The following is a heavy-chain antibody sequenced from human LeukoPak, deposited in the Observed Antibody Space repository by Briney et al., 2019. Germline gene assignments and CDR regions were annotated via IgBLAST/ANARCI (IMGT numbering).Heavy chain of an antibody. CDR3: ARGGIAAAGSFDY. CDR1: GYTFTSYA. CDR2: IIPIFGTA. D-gene: IGHD6-13*01. V-gene: IGHV1-69*13. J-gene: IGHJ4*02. Sequence: ASVKVSCKASGYTFTSYAINWVRQAPGQGLEWMGGIIPIFGTANYAQKFQGRVTITADESTSTAYMELSSLRSEDTAVYYCARGGIAAAGSFDYWGQGTLVTVSS.